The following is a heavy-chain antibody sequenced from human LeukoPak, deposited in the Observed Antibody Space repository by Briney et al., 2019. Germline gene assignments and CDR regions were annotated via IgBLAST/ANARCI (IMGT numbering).Heavy chain of an antibody. J-gene: IGHJ4*02. CDR2: IYYSGST. V-gene: IGHV4-39*01. CDR1: GGSITSGGHY. CDR3: ARLISLRYYDY. D-gene: IGHD3-9*01. Sequence: SETLSLTCTVSGGSITSGGHYWGWVRQPPGKGLEWIGSIYYSGSTYYTPSLKSRVTISVDTSKNQFSLKLSSVSAADTAVYYCARLISLRYYDYWGQGTLVTVSS.